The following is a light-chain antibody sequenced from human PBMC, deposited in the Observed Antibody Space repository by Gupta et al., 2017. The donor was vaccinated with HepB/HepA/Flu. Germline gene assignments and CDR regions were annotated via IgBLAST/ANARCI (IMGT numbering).Light chain of an antibody. CDR3: QQYGNLPPRGDT. V-gene: IGKV1-33*01. Sequence: DIQMTQSPSSLSASVGDRVTITCQASQDIGKYLNWYQQKPGMAPKLLIYDASNLETGVPSRFSGSGAGAYFTFTISSLQPEDFATYYCQQYGNLPPRGDTFGQGTKLEIK. CDR1: QDIGKY. J-gene: IGKJ2*01. CDR2: DAS.